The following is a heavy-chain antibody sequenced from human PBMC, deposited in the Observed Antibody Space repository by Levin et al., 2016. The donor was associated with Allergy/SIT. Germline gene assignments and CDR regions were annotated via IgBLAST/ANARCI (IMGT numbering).Heavy chain of an antibody. D-gene: IGHD2-15*01. V-gene: IGHV3-30*18. CDR2: ISYDGSNK. J-gene: IGHJ4*02. Sequence: GGSLRLSCAASGFTFSSYGMHWVRQAPGKGLEWVAVISYDGSNKYYADSVKGRFTISRDNSKNTLYLQMNSLRAEDTAVYYCAKGQYCDYWGQGTLVTVSS. CDR1: GFTFSSYG. CDR3: AKGQYCDY.